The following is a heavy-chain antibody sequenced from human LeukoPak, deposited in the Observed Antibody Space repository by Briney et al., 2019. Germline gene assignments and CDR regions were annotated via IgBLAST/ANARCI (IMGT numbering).Heavy chain of an antibody. CDR1: GYTFTSYY. D-gene: IGHD6-13*01. CDR3: ARDFSIAAAGTSDY. J-gene: IGHJ4*02. Sequence: GASVKVSCKASGYTFTSYYMHWVRQAPGQGLEWMGWINPNSGGTNYAQKFQGRVTMTRDTSISTAYMELSRLRSDDTAVYYCARDFSIAAAGTSDYWGQGTLVTVSS. CDR2: INPNSGGT. V-gene: IGHV1-2*02.